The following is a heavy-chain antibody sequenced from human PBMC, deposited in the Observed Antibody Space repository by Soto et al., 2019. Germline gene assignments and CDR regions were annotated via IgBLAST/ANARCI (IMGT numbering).Heavy chain of an antibody. J-gene: IGHJ4*02. Sequence: QVQLQESGPGLVKPSETLSLTCTVSGGSISSYYWSWVRQPPGKGLEWIGYIYYSGSTNYNPSLTSRVTLSVDTSKNQFALKLSSVTAADTAVYYCARGTNGVCRVDYWGQGTLVTVSS. CDR2: IYYSGST. CDR1: GGSISSYY. CDR3: ARGTNGVCRVDY. D-gene: IGHD2-8*01. V-gene: IGHV4-59*01.